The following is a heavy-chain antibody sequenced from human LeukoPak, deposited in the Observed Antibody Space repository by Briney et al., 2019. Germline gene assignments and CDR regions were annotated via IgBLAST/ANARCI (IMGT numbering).Heavy chain of an antibody. CDR2: IYSGGST. CDR1: GFTVSSNY. D-gene: IGHD2-15*01. V-gene: IGHV3-53*01. J-gene: IGHJ4*02. Sequence: GGSLRLSCAASGFTVSSNYMSWVRQAPGKGLEWVSVIYSGGSTYYADSVKGRFTISRHNSKNTLYLQMNSLRAEDTAVYYCAKTRRYCSGGSCYSTGIDYWGQGTLVTVSS. CDR3: AKTRRYCSGGSCYSTGIDY.